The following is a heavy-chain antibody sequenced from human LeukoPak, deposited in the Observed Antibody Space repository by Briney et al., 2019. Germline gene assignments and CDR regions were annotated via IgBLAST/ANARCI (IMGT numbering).Heavy chain of an antibody. CDR1: GGSISSYY. Sequence: PSETLSLTCTVSGGSISSYYWSWIRQPPGKGLEWIGYIYYGGSTNYNPSLKSRVTISVDTSKNQFSLKLSSVTAADTAVYYCARGAGWYDYWGQGTLVTVSS. J-gene: IGHJ4*02. CDR2: IYYGGST. D-gene: IGHD6-19*01. CDR3: ARGAGWYDY. V-gene: IGHV4-59*01.